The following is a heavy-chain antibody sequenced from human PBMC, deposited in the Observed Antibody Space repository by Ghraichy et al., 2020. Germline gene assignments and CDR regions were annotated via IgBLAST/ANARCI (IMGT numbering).Heavy chain of an antibody. D-gene: IGHD3-10*01. Sequence: SETLSLTCAVYRGSHSGNYWSWIRQPPEKGLEWIGEISHSGSTNYNPSLKSRVTVSLDTSKNQFSLRLSSVTAADTAVYYCARGLFGSGSKRRYYYMDVWGKGTTVTVSS. CDR2: ISHSGST. CDR1: RGSHSGNY. V-gene: IGHV4-34*01. J-gene: IGHJ6*03. CDR3: ARGLFGSGSKRRYYYMDV.